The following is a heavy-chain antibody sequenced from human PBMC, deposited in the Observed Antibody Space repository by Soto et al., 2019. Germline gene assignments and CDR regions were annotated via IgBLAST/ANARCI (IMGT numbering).Heavy chain of an antibody. V-gene: IGHV3-23*01. CDR1: GFTLGSYA. J-gene: IGHJ6*03. Sequence: GRSRRLSGASSGFTLGSYAIPWGRQAPAKGLEWVASITNSGDRTEYAFFVEGRFTISRDNSNNMLYLQMNTLRAGDTAFYYCAKETSGDWGYMDVWGRGTTVPVSS. D-gene: IGHD2-21*02. CDR2: ITNSGDRT. CDR3: AKETSGDWGYMDV.